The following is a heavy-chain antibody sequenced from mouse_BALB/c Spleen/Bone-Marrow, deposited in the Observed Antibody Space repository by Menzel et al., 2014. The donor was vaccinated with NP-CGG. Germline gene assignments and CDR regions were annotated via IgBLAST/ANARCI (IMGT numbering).Heavy chain of an antibody. D-gene: IGHD2-1*01. V-gene: IGHV1-87*01. Sequence: VQLQQSGAELARPGASVKLSCKASGYTFTSYWMQWVKQRPGQGLEWIGAIYPGDGDTRYTQKFRGKATLTADKSSNTAYMQLNSLTSEDSAVYYCARSYGKNVDYWGQGTTLTVSS. J-gene: IGHJ2*01. CDR2: IYPGDGDT. CDR1: GYTFTSYW. CDR3: ARSYGKNVDY.